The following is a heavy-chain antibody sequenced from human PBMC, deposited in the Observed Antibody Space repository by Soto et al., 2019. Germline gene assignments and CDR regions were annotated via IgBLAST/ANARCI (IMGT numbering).Heavy chain of an antibody. J-gene: IGHJ3*02. D-gene: IGHD4-17*01. CDR3: ARAVYGGNLHDAFDI. Sequence: SETLSLTCAVSGFSITSGYFWGWIRQPPGKGLEWIGTIHHSGNTYYNPSLKSRVTISVDTSKNQFSLKLSSVTAADTAVYYCARAVYGGNLHDAFDIWRQGTMVTV. CDR1: GFSITSGYF. V-gene: IGHV4-38-2*01. CDR2: IHHSGNT.